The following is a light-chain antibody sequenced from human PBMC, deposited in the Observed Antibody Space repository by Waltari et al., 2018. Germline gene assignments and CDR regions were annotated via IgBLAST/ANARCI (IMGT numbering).Light chain of an antibody. V-gene: IGLV2-14*03. CDR3: NSYTSSTNVV. CDR2: DVS. J-gene: IGLJ2*01. Sequence: QSVLTQSASVSGSPGQSITISCTGTSGDVGAHNYVSWYQQHPGKAPQLIIYDVSKRLSGVSNRISASKSGNTASLTISGLQAEDEAHYYCNSYTSSTNVVFGGGTKLTVL. CDR1: SGDVGAHNY.